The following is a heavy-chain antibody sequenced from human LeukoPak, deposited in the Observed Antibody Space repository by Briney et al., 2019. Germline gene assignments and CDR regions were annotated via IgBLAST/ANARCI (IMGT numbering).Heavy chain of an antibody. Sequence: PSETLSLTCTVSGGSISSYYWSWIRQPPGKGLEWIGYIYYSGSTNYNPSLKSRVTISVDTSKNQFSLSLRSLTAADTAVYFCARGGYSRGTFDFWGQGTLVAVSS. V-gene: IGHV4-59*01. J-gene: IGHJ4*02. CDR1: GGSISSYY. CDR3: ARGGYSRGTFDF. D-gene: IGHD5-12*01. CDR2: IYYSGST.